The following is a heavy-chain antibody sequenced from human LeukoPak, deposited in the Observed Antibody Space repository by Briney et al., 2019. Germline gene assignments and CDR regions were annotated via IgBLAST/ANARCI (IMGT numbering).Heavy chain of an antibody. Sequence: SETLSLTCTVSGGSISSYYWSWIRQPPGKGLEWIGYIYTSGSTNYNPSLKSRVTISVDTSKNQFSLKLSSVTAADTAVYYCARLSPYYYYMDVRGKGTTVTVSS. CDR3: ARLSPYYYYMDV. J-gene: IGHJ6*03. CDR2: IYTSGST. V-gene: IGHV4-4*09. CDR1: GGSISSYY.